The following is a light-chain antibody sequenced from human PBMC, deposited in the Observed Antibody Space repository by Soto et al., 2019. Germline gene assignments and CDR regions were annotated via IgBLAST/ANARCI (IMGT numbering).Light chain of an antibody. CDR2: SXS. CDR1: QDISDY. J-gene: IGKJ5*01. CDR3: QQSYSTTIT. Sequence: DIHMTQSSSSLAASVGDRVTVAXQASQDISDYFNWYLQEPGXAPKXXXYSXSSLQRGGPSRFSGSGFGTDFTLTISSMQPEDFATYYCQQSYSTTITVGQGTRLEI. V-gene: IGKV1-39*01.